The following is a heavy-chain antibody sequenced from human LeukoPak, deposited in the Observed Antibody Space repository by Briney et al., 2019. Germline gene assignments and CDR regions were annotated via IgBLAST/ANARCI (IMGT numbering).Heavy chain of an antibody. J-gene: IGHJ5*02. CDR2: INPNSGGT. CDR1: GYTFTGYY. D-gene: IGHD6-13*01. CDR3: ARDPGGSSSWYRLNNWFDP. V-gene: IGHV1-2*02. Sequence: GASVKVSCKASGYTFTGYYMHWVRQAAGQGLEWMGWINPNSGGTNYAQKFQGRVTMTRDTSISTVYMELSRLRSDDTVMYYCARDPGGSSSWYRLNNWFDPWGQGTLVTVSS.